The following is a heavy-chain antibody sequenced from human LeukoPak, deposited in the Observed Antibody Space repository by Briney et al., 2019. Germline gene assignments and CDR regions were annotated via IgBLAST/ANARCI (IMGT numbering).Heavy chain of an antibody. CDR2: IKSKTDGGTT. D-gene: IGHD3-22*01. CDR3: TTDLPYDSSGYQP. Sequence: PGGSLRLSCAASGFTFSNAWMSWVRQARGKGLEWVGCIKSKTDGGTTDYAAPVKGRFTISRDDSKNTLYLQMNSLKTEDTAVYYCTTDLPYDSSGYQPWGQGTLVTVSS. CDR1: GFTFSNAW. V-gene: IGHV3-15*01. J-gene: IGHJ5*02.